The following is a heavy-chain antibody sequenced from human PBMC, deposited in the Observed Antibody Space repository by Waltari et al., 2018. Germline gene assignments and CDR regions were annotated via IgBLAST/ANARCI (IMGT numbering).Heavy chain of an antibody. CDR1: GYSISSGYY. CDR2: IYHSGST. D-gene: IGHD6-13*01. CDR3: ARGVIAAAVDY. V-gene: IGHV4-38-2*01. Sequence: QVQLQESGPGLVKPSETLSLTCAVSGYSISSGYYWGWIRQPPGKGLEWIGSIYHSGSTYYNPSLKSRVTISVDTSKNQFSLKLSSVTAADTAVYYCARGVIAAAVDYWGQGTTVTVSS. J-gene: IGHJ4*03.